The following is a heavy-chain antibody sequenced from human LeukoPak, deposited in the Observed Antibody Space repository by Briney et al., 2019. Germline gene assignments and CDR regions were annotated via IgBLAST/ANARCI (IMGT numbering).Heavy chain of an antibody. J-gene: IGHJ3*01. CDR1: GYSFTGYY. V-gene: IGHV1-2*02. Sequence: ASVTVSCTASGYSFTGYYLNWVRQAPGQGLEWMGWINADSGDTKYAQKFQGRVTVTRDTSISTAYMELSSLMSDDMAVYFCARDQGDYYCSSTTCSGGAFDFWGQGTMVTVSS. D-gene: IGHD2-2*01. CDR3: ARDQGDYYCSSTTCSGGAFDF. CDR2: INADSGDT.